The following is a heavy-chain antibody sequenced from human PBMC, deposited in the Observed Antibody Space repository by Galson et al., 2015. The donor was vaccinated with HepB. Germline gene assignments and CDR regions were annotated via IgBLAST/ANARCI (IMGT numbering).Heavy chain of an antibody. Sequence: SLRLSCAASGFTFEDYAMHWVRHAPGKGLEWVSGLSWNSVSIGYADSVKGRFTISRDNAKNSLYLQMNSLRAEDTALYYCAKAASMTMIVTGAFDMWGQGTMVTVSS. J-gene: IGHJ3*02. V-gene: IGHV3-9*01. D-gene: IGHD3-22*01. CDR2: LSWNSVSI. CDR3: AKAASMTMIVTGAFDM. CDR1: GFTFEDYA.